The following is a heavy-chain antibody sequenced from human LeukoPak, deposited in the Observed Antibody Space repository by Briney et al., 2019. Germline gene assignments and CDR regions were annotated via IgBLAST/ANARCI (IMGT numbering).Heavy chain of an antibody. V-gene: IGHV3-23*01. Sequence: PGGSLRLSCAASGFTFSSYAMSWVRQAPGKGLEWVSAISGSGGSTYYADSVKGRFTISRDNSKNTLYLQMNSLRAEDTAVYYCAKSGYGIDDDYGDYVASDIWGQGTMVTVSS. CDR1: GFTFSSYA. D-gene: IGHD4-17*01. CDR2: ISGSGGST. J-gene: IGHJ3*02. CDR3: AKSGYGIDDDYGDYVASDI.